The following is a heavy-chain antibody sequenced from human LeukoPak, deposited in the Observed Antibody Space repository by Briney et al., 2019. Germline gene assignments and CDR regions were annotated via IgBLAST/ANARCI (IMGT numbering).Heavy chain of an antibody. D-gene: IGHD4-17*01. CDR2: IYSGGST. V-gene: IGHV3-53*01. J-gene: IGHJ4*02. Sequence: GGSLRPSCAASGFTVSSNYMSWVRQAPGKGLEWVSVIYSGGSTYYADSVKGRFTISRDNSKNTLYLQMNSLRAEDTAVYYCARYGNYGDYVDYWGQGTLVTVSS. CDR1: GFTVSSNY. CDR3: ARYGNYGDYVDY.